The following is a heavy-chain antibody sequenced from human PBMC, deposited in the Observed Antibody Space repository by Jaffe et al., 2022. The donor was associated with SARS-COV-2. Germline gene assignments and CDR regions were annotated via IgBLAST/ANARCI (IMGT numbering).Heavy chain of an antibody. V-gene: IGHV3-15*01. Sequence: EVQLVESGGGLVKPGGSLRLSCAASGFTFSNAWMSWVRQAPGKGLEWVGRIKSKTDGGTTDYAAPVKGRFTISRDDSKNTLYLQMNSLKTEDTAVYYCTTDRDYGGWFDPWGQGTLVTVSS. J-gene: IGHJ5*02. CDR3: TTDRDYGGWFDP. D-gene: IGHD4-17*01. CDR1: GFTFSNAW. CDR2: IKSKTDGGTT.